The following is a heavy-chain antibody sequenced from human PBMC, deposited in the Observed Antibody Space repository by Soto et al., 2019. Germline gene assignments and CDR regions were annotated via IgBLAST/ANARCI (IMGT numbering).Heavy chain of an antibody. CDR1: GVSISSSSYY. Sequence: ETLSLTCTVSGVSISSSSYYWGWIRQPPGKGLEWIGSIYYSGSTYYNPSLKSRVTISVDTSKNQFSLKLSSVTAADTAVYYCARTSGSYSSYYYYGMDVWGQGTTVTVSS. D-gene: IGHD1-26*01. CDR3: ARTSGSYSSYYYYGMDV. J-gene: IGHJ6*02. V-gene: IGHV4-39*01. CDR2: IYYSGST.